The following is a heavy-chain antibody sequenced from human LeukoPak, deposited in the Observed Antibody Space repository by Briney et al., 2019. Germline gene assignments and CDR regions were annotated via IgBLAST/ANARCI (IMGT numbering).Heavy chain of an antibody. Sequence: SGPTLVKPTQTLTLTCTFSGFSLSTSGVGVGWIRQPPGKALEWLALIYWDDDKRYSPSLKSRLNINKDTYKNQVVLTMTNMDPVDTATYYCAHSSSWYSGSAFDIWGQGTMVTVSS. D-gene: IGHD6-13*01. CDR3: AHSSSWYSGSAFDI. CDR2: IYWDDDK. J-gene: IGHJ3*02. V-gene: IGHV2-5*02. CDR1: GFSLSTSGVG.